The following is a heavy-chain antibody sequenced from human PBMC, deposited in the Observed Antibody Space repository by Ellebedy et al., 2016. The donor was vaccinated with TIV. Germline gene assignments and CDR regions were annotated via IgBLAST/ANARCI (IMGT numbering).Heavy chain of an antibody. D-gene: IGHD3-22*01. V-gene: IGHV1-46*01. J-gene: IGHJ4*02. CDR2: INPSGGSS. CDR3: ARGDKYYYDSSGYYYTY. CDR1: GYTFTSYY. Sequence: ASVKVSCKASGYTFTSYYMYWVRRAPGQGLEWMGIINPSGGSSNYAQKFQGRVTMTRDTSTSTVYMELSSLRSEDTAVYYCARGDKYYYDSSGYYYTYWGQGTLVTVSS.